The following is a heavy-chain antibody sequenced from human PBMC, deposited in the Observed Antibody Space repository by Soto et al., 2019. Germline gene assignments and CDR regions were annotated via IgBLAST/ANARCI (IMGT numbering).Heavy chain of an antibody. CDR1: GYTFKTYA. V-gene: IGHV1-3*01. D-gene: IGHD6-19*01. J-gene: IGHJ4*02. Sequence: GASVKVSCKASGYTFKTYAIHWVRQAPGQRLEWMGRINAGNGNTKYSQKFQGRVTITRDTSASTAYMELSSLRSEDTALYYCARDQGIHQQWDIMAYWGQGTQVTVSS. CDR3: ARDQGIHQQWDIMAY. CDR2: INAGNGNT.